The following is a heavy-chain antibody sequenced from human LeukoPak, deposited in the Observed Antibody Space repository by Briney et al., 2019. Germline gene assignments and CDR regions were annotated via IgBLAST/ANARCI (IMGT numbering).Heavy chain of an antibody. Sequence: GGSVKVSCKASGYTFTSYDLNWVRQATGQGLEWMGWMNPNGGNTGYAQKFQGRVTMTRNTSISTAYMELSSLRSEDTAVYYCASDSSGYYYAAFDIWGQGTMVTVSS. D-gene: IGHD3-22*01. CDR2: MNPNGGNT. J-gene: IGHJ3*02. CDR3: ASDSSGYYYAAFDI. V-gene: IGHV1-8*01. CDR1: GYTFTSYD.